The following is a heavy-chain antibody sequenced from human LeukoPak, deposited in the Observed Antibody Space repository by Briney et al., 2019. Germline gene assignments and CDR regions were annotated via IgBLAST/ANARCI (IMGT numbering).Heavy chain of an antibody. CDR2: INHSGST. Sequence: SETLSLTCAVYGGSFSGYYWSWIRQPPGKGLEWIGEINHSGSTNYNPSLKSRVTISVDTSKNQFSLKLGSVTAADTAVYYCAREGPRTGYSSGWLRYWGQGTLVTVSS. CDR1: GGSFSGYY. D-gene: IGHD6-19*01. CDR3: AREGPRTGYSSGWLRY. J-gene: IGHJ4*02. V-gene: IGHV4-34*01.